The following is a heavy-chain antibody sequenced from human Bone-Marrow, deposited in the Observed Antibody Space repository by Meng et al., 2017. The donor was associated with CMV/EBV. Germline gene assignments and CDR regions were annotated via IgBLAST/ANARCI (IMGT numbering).Heavy chain of an antibody. Sequence: SETLSLTCTVSGGSISSYYWSWIRQPPGKGLEWIGYVYYSGSTDYNPSLKSRVTILVDTSKNQFSLKLSSVTPADTAVYYCARMEGEAAGTLGYCGQGTLVTVSS. CDR3: ARMEGEAAGTLGY. D-gene: IGHD6-13*01. CDR2: VYYSGST. J-gene: IGHJ4*02. V-gene: IGHV4-59*01. CDR1: GGSISSYY.